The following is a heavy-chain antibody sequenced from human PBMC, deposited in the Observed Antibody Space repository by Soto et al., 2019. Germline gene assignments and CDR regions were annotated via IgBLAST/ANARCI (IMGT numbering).Heavy chain of an antibody. V-gene: IGHV3-21*01. CDR2: ISSSSSYI. CDR1: GFTFSSYS. J-gene: IGHJ4*02. D-gene: IGHD6-13*01. Sequence: GGSLRLSCAASGFTFSSYSMNWVRQAPGKGLEWVSSISSSSSYIYYADSVKGRFTISRDNAKNSLYLQMNSLRAEDTAVYYCARGSYSTTWYGGQFDYWGQGTLVTVSS. CDR3: ARGSYSTTWYGGQFDY.